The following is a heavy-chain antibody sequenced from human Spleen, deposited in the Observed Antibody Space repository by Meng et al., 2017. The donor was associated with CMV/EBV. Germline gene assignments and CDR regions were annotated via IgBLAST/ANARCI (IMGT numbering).Heavy chain of an antibody. Sequence: LSLTCAASGFTFSSYSMNWVRQAPGKGLEWVSSISSSSSYIYYADSVKGRFTISRDNAKNSLYLQMNSLRAEDTAIYYCARVAPAAIAFDYWGQGTLVTVSS. J-gene: IGHJ4*02. CDR2: ISSSSSYI. CDR1: GFTFSSYS. D-gene: IGHD2-2*02. CDR3: ARVAPAAIAFDY. V-gene: IGHV3-21*01.